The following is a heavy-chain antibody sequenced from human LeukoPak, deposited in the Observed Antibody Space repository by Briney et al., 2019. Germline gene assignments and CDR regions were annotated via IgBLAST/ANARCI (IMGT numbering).Heavy chain of an antibody. Sequence: GGSLRLSCAASGFTFSSYAMSWVRQAPGKGLEWVSAISGSGGSTYYADSVKGRFTISRDNSKKSLYLQMNSLRAEDTAVYYCARGEEWFGELLPFDYWGQGTLVTVSS. CDR2: ISGSGGST. J-gene: IGHJ4*02. CDR1: GFTFSSYA. D-gene: IGHD3-10*01. CDR3: ARGEEWFGELLPFDY. V-gene: IGHV3-23*01.